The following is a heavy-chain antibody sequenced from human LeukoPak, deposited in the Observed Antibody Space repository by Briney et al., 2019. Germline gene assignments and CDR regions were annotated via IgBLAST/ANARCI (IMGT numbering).Heavy chain of an antibody. J-gene: IGHJ4*02. V-gene: IGHV1-8*01. CDR3: ARANSNSWSTIDY. D-gene: IGHD6-13*01. CDR1: GYTFTSCD. Sequence: ASVKVSCKASGYTFTSCDINRVRQATGQGLEWVGWMNPNSGTTGYAQKFQGRVTMTRDTSISTAYMELSSLRSEDTAVYYCARANSNSWSTIDYWGQGTLVTVSS. CDR2: MNPNSGTT.